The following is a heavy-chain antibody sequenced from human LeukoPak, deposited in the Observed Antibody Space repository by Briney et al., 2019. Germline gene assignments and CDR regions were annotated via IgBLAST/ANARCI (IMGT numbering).Heavy chain of an antibody. CDR1: TPSVSAHH. Sequence: SETLSPTCAVSTPSVSAHHWAWIRQPAGKGMEWAGRIHFSGRTNYNPSLRSRVAISLDKSKNELSLTLKSVSAADTAVYYCARDESSRDDSGGYHYWGRGVLVTVSS. D-gene: IGHD3-22*01. CDR2: IHFSGRT. V-gene: IGHV4-4*07. CDR3: ARDESSRDDSGGYHY. J-gene: IGHJ4*02.